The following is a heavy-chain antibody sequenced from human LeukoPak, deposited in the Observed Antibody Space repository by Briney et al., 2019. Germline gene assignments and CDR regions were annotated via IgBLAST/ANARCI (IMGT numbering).Heavy chain of an antibody. CDR1: GFTFSSYG. CDR2: ISYDGSNK. J-gene: IGHJ6*02. D-gene: IGHD3-16*01. Sequence: GRSLRLSCAASGFTFSSYGMHWVRQAPGKGLEWVAVISYDGSNKYCADSVKGRFTISRDNSKNTLYLQMNSLRAEDTAVYYCAKDGVYGMDVWGQGTTVTVSS. CDR3: AKDGVYGMDV. V-gene: IGHV3-30*18.